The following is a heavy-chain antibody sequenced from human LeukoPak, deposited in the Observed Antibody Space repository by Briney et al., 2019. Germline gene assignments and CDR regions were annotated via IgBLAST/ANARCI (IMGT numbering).Heavy chain of an antibody. V-gene: IGHV3-7*01. J-gene: IGHJ4*02. CDR1: GFTFSSYW. Sequence: GGSLRLSCAASGFTFSSYWMSWVRQAPGKGLEWVADKKQDGSERYYVDSVKGRFTISRDNAKNSLYLQIDSLRAEDTAVYYCTTEPYRRFDYWGQRTLVTVSS. CDR2: KKQDGSER. CDR3: TTEPYRRFDY. D-gene: IGHD1-14*01.